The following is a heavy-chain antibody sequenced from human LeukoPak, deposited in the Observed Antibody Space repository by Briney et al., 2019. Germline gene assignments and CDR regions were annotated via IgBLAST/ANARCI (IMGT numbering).Heavy chain of an antibody. CDR1: GFTFSSYE. J-gene: IGHJ4*02. CDR2: ISSSGSTI. CDR3: ARDFGPETDSSGWSYFVY. D-gene: IGHD6-19*01. Sequence: PGGSLRLSCAASGFTFSSYEMNWVRQAPGKGLEWVSYISSSGSTIYYADSVKGRFTISRDNAKNSLYLQMNSLRAEDTAVYYCARDFGPETDSSGWSYFVYWGQGTLVTVSS. V-gene: IGHV3-48*03.